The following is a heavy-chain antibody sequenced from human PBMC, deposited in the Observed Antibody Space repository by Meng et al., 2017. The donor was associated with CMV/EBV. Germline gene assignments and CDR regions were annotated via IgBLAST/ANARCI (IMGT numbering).Heavy chain of an antibody. CDR3: ARDWGGTSFKHLPHNDY. V-gene: IGHV3-48*04. D-gene: IGHD3-16*01. CDR1: GFTFSSYS. J-gene: IGHJ4*02. Sequence: LSLTCAASGFTFSSYSMNWVRQAPGKGLEWVSYISSSSSTIYYADSVKGRFTISRDNAKNSLYLQMNSLRAEDTAVYYCARDWGGTSFKHLPHNDYWGQGTLVTVSS. CDR2: ISSSSSTI.